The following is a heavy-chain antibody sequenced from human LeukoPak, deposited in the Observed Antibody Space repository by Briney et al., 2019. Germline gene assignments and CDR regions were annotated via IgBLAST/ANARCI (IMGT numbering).Heavy chain of an antibody. J-gene: IGHJ6*02. CDR2: INWNSGNI. CDR1: GFTFDDYA. V-gene: IGHV3-9*01. Sequence: GGSLRLSCAASGFTFDDYALHWVRHAPGKGLEWVSGINWNSGNIGYADSVKGRFTISRDNAKNSLYLQMNSLRGEDTALYYCAKDLRAVDYYYGMDVWGQGTTVTVSS. D-gene: IGHD6-19*01. CDR3: AKDLRAVDYYYGMDV.